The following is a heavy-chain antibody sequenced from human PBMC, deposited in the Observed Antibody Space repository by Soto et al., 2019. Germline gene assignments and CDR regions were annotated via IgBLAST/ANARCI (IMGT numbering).Heavy chain of an antibody. Sequence: PGESLKISCQGSGYSFTRYWIGWVRQMPGKGLEWMGIIYPGDSDTRYSPSFQGQVTISADKSISTAYLQWSSLKASDTAMYYCARITDYIWGSYRFRWFDPWGQGTLVTVSS. J-gene: IGHJ5*02. D-gene: IGHD3-16*02. CDR2: IYPGDSDT. CDR1: GYSFTRYW. V-gene: IGHV5-51*01. CDR3: ARITDYIWGSYRFRWFDP.